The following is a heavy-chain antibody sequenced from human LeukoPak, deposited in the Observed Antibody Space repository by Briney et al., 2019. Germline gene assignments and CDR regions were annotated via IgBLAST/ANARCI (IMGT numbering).Heavy chain of an antibody. Sequence: PSETLSLTCTVSGGSISSYYWSWIRQPPGKGLEWTGYIYYSGSTNYNPSLKSRVTISVDTSKNQFSLKLSSVTAADTAVYYCARAMDDFWSGYHFDYWGQGTLVTVSS. J-gene: IGHJ4*02. CDR2: IYYSGST. CDR3: ARAMDDFWSGYHFDY. D-gene: IGHD3-3*01. CDR1: GGSISSYY. V-gene: IGHV4-59*01.